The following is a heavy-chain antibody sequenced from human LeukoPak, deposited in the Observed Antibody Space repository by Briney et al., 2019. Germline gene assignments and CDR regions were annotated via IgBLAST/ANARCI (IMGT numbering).Heavy chain of an antibody. J-gene: IGHJ4*02. Sequence: GGSLRLSCAASGFTFSSYSMNWVRQAPGKGLEWVSYISSSSSTIYYADSVKGRFTISRDNAKNSLYLQMNSLRAEDTAVYYCARGIVGAAFDYWGQGTLVTVSS. D-gene: IGHD1-26*01. CDR1: GFTFSSYS. V-gene: IGHV3-48*01. CDR2: ISSSSSTI. CDR3: ARGIVGAAFDY.